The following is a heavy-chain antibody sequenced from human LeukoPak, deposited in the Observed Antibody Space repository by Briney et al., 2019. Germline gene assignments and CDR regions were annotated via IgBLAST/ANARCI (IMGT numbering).Heavy chain of an antibody. CDR1: GFNFSSSW. V-gene: IGHV3-74*01. CDR2: LNTDGSST. Sequence: GGSLRHSCAASGFNFSSSWMHWVRQAPGKGLVWVSRLNTDGSSTSYADSVKGRFTISRDNAKNTLYLQMNRLRAEDTAVYYCAKYLRDWGQGTLVTVSS. J-gene: IGHJ4*02. D-gene: IGHD2/OR15-2a*01. CDR3: AKYLRD.